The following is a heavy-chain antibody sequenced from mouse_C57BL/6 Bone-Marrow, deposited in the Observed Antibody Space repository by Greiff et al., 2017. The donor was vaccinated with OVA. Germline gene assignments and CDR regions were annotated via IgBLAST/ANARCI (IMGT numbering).Heavy chain of an antibody. D-gene: IGHD3-2*02. CDR2: INPNNGGT. CDR3: ARRAAQASYYFDY. V-gene: IGHV1-18*01. CDR1: GYTFTDYN. Sequence: VQLKESGPELVKPGASVKIPCKASGYTFTDYNMDWVKQSHGKSLEWIGDINPNNGGTIYNQKFKGKATLTVDKSSSTAYMELRSLTSEDTAVYYCARRAAQASYYFDYWGQGTTLTVSS. J-gene: IGHJ2*01.